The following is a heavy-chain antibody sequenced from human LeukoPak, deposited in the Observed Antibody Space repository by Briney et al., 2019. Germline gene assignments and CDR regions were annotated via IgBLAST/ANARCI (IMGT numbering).Heavy chain of an antibody. Sequence: GGSLRLSCAASGFTFSNYDMTWVRQAPGKGLEYVSSISATTIYKFSANSVRGRFTISRDNVENSLYLQMNDLRGEDTAVYYCARIGLGRDAYNSSDYWGQGTLVTVSS. CDR3: ARIGLGRDAYNSSDY. CDR1: GFTFSNYD. J-gene: IGHJ4*02. V-gene: IGHV3-21*01. D-gene: IGHD5-24*01. CDR2: ISATTIYK.